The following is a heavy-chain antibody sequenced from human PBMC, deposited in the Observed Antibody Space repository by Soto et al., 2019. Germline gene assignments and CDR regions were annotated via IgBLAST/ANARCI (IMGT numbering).Heavy chain of an antibody. Sequence: QLQLQESGPGLVKPSETLSLTCTVSGGSISSSSYYWGWISQPPGKGLEWIGSIYYSGSTYYNPYLESLVTISVDTSKNQFFLKLSSVTAADTAVYCCARHDLRQQLADYFDYWGQGTLVTVSS. CDR1: GGSISSSSYY. CDR3: ARHDLRQQLADYFDY. V-gene: IGHV4-39*01. D-gene: IGHD6-13*01. CDR2: IYYSGST. J-gene: IGHJ4*02.